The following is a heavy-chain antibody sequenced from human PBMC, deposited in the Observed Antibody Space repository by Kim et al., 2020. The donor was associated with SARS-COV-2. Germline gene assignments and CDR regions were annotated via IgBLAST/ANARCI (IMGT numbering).Heavy chain of an antibody. CDR3: ARNSGYDPGPFDY. Sequence: SETLSLTCTVSGGSISSGGSYWSWIRQHTGKGLEWIGYIYYSGSTYYNPSLKSRVTISVDTSKNQFSLKLSSVTAADTAVYYCARNSGYDPGPFDYWGQGTLVTVSS. CDR2: IYYSGST. D-gene: IGHD5-12*01. V-gene: IGHV4-31*03. CDR1: GGSISSGGSY. J-gene: IGHJ4*02.